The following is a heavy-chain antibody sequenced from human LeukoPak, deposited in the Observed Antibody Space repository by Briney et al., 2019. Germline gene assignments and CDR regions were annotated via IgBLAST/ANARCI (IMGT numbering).Heavy chain of an antibody. V-gene: IGHV3-74*01. Sequence: PGGSLRLSCAASGFTFSSYWTHCVRHAPGKGLVWVSRINSDGSTTRYADSVKGRFTISRDNAKNTLYLQMDSLRAEDTAVYYCARDTRIPTAGTSWGQGTLVTVSS. CDR2: INSDGSTT. D-gene: IGHD6-13*01. CDR1: GFTFSSYW. J-gene: IGHJ5*02. CDR3: ARDTRIPTAGTS.